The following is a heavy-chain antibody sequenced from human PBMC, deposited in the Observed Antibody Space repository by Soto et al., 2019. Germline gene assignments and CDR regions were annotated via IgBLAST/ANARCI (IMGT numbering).Heavy chain of an antibody. CDR3: ARDGIAAAGTRWFDP. CDR2: INAGNGNT. V-gene: IGHV1-3*05. D-gene: IGHD6-13*01. J-gene: IGHJ5*02. Sequence: QVQLVQSGAEEKKPGASVKVSCKASGYTITSHAMHWVRQAPGQRLEWMGWINAGNGNTKYSQKFQGRVTITTDTSXGTAYMELSSLRSEDTAVYYCARDGIAAAGTRWFDPWGQGTLVTVSS. CDR1: GYTITSHA.